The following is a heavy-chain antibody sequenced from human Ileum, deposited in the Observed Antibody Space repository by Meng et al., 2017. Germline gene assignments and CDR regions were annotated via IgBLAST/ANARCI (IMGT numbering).Heavy chain of an antibody. CDR3: ARSSLGWPFLPFDY. Sequence: QVQLVQSGAEVKKPGSEVKVSGKASGGTFSSYTISWVRQAPGQGLEWMGRIIPILGIANYAQKFQGRVTITADKSTSTAYMELSSLRSEDTAVYYCARSSLGWPFLPFDYWGQGTLVTVSS. V-gene: IGHV1-69*02. CDR1: GGTFSSYT. D-gene: IGHD3-3*01. J-gene: IGHJ4*02. CDR2: IIPILGIA.